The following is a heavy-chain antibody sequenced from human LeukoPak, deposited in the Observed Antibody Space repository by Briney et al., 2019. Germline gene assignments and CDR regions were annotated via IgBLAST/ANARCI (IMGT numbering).Heavy chain of an antibody. CDR2: IYHSGRT. V-gene: IGHV4-4*02. CDR3: AILAGYSSGWYRMDV. Sequence: PSETLSLTCAVSGGSISSSNLWTWVRQSPGKGLEWIGEIYHSGRTNYNPSLKSRVTISVDTSKNQFSLKLSSVTAADTAVYYCAILAGYSSGWYRMDVWGKGTTVTISS. J-gene: IGHJ6*04. CDR1: GGSISSSNL. D-gene: IGHD6-19*01.